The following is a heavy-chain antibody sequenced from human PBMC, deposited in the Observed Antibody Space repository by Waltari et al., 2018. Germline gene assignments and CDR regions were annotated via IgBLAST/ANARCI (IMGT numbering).Heavy chain of an antibody. D-gene: IGHD1-1*01. V-gene: IGHV3-33*01. CDR2: VYYDGSTK. Sequence: QVQLVESGGGVVQPGRSLRLSCAASGFIFSNYGMHWVRQAPGKGLEWVAVVYYDGSTKHYVDSVKGRFTISRDNSKNTLNLEMNSLRAEDTAVYFCARCGRGVDSSASCLDHWGQGTLVTVSS. J-gene: IGHJ4*02. CDR1: GFIFSNYG. CDR3: ARCGRGVDSSASCLDH.